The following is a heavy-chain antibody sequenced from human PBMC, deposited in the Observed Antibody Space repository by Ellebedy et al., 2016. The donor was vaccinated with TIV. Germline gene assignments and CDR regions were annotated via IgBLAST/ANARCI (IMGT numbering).Heavy chain of an antibody. CDR3: AREAAYYDFWSGYFDY. J-gene: IGHJ4*02. D-gene: IGHD3-3*01. Sequence: GGSLRLXXAASGFTFSSYGMHWVRQAPGKGLEWVAVIWYDGSNKYYADSVKGRFTISRDNSKNTLYLQMNSLRAEDTAVYYCAREAAYYDFWSGYFDYWGQGTLVTVSS. CDR1: GFTFSSYG. V-gene: IGHV3-33*01. CDR2: IWYDGSNK.